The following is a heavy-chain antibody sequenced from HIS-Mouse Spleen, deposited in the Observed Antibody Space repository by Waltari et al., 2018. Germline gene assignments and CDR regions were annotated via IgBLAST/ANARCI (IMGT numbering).Heavy chain of an antibody. Sequence: EVQLLESGGGLVQPGGSLRLSCAASGFTFSSYAMSWVRQAPGKGLEWVSAISGSGGRTYYADSVKGRVTISRDNSKNTLYLQMNSLRAEDTAVYYCATTREGCGGDCYFDYWGQGTLVTVSS. CDR2: ISGSGGRT. J-gene: IGHJ4*02. V-gene: IGHV3-23*01. D-gene: IGHD2-21*02. CDR3: ATTREGCGGDCYFDY. CDR1: GFTFSSYA.